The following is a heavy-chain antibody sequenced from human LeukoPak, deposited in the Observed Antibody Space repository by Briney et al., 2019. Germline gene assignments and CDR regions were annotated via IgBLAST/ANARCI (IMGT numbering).Heavy chain of an antibody. J-gene: IGHJ4*02. Sequence: GGSLRLSCAASGYTFSNAWMSWVRQAPGKGLEWVGRIKSKTDGGTTDYAAPVKGRFTISRDDSKNTLYLQMNSLKTEDTAVYYCTTHYDSSGYYPYYFDYWGQGTLVTVSS. D-gene: IGHD3-22*01. V-gene: IGHV3-15*01. CDR1: GYTFSNAW. CDR3: TTHYDSSGYYPYYFDY. CDR2: IKSKTDGGTT.